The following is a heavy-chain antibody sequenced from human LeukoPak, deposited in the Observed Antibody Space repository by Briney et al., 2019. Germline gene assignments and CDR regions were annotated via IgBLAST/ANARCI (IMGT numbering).Heavy chain of an antibody. Sequence: GGSLSLSCAASGFTFSNSAMRWVRQAPGKGLEWVSAISSDGGTTVYADCVKGRFTISRDNSKNTLSLQMNSLRAEDTAVYYCAKERAFGTWLGDYWGQGTLVTVSS. V-gene: IGHV3-23*01. D-gene: IGHD2/OR15-2a*01. CDR3: AKERAFGTWLGDY. CDR2: ISSDGGTT. CDR1: GFTFSNSA. J-gene: IGHJ4*02.